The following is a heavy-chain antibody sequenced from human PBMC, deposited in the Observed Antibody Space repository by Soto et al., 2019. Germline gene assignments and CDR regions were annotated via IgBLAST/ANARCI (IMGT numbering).Heavy chain of an antibody. Sequence: GSGKLSCKASGYTFTSHGISWVRQAPGQGLEWMGWISAYNGDTNYAQKLQGRVNVTTDTSASPAYMELRSLRSEDTAVYYCARMVRGSNIDSYHYIDXWGKGTTVTVSS. CDR2: ISAYNGDT. D-gene: IGHD3-10*01. CDR1: GYTFTSHG. J-gene: IGHJ6*03. CDR3: ARMVRGSNIDSYHYIDX. V-gene: IGHV1-18*01.